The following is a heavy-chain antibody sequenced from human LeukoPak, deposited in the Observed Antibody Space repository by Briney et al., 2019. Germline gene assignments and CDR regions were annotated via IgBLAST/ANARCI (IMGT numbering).Heavy chain of an antibody. CDR2: IYHSGST. CDR3: ARDRDDYVWGSYRRGFDY. J-gene: IGHJ4*02. CDR1: GGSISSSNW. Sequence: SETLSLTCAVSGGSISSSNWWSWVRQPPGKGLEWIGEIYHSGSTNYNPSLKSRVTISVDKSKNQFSLKLSSVTAADTAVYYCARDRDDYVWGSYRRGFDYWGQGTLVTVSS. D-gene: IGHD3-16*02. V-gene: IGHV4-4*02.